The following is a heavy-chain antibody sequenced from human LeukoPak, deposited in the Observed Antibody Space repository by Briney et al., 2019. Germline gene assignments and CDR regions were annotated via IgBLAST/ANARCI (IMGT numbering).Heavy chain of an antibody. J-gene: IGHJ5*02. D-gene: IGHD5-12*01. V-gene: IGHV3-30*02. CDR1: GFTFSSYG. CDR3: AKDLYRGQREYNWFDP. CDR2: IRYDGSNK. Sequence: GGSLRLSYAVSGFTFSSYGMHWVRQAPGKGLEWVAFIRYDGSNKYYADSVKCRFTISRDNSKNTLYLQMNSLRAEDTAVYYCAKDLYRGQREYNWFDPWGQGTLVTVSS.